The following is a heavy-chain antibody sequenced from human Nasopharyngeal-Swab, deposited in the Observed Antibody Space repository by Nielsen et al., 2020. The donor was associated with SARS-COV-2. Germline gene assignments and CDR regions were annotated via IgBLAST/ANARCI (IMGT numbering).Heavy chain of an antibody. D-gene: IGHD1-1*01. V-gene: IGHV3-23*01. Sequence: GGSLRLSCAASGSSFSRYAMNWVRQAPGKGLEWVSGISASGGSTDQADSVKGRFTISRDNSKNTLYLQMDILRPDDTAVYYCARLVRLERRFTSYYMDVWGKGTTVTVSS. J-gene: IGHJ6*03. CDR1: GSSFSRYA. CDR3: ARLVRLERRFTSYYMDV. CDR2: ISASGGST.